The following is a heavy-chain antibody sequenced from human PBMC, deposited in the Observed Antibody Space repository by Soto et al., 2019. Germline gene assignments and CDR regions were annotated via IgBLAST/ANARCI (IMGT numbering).Heavy chain of an antibody. Sequence: GGSLRLSCAASGFTFSSYWMHWVRQAPGKGLVWVSRINSDGSSTSYADSVKGRFTISRDNAKNTLYLQMNSLRAEDTAVYYCARDLYSGSYCYYYGMDVWGQGTTVTVSS. CDR1: GFTFSSYW. D-gene: IGHD1-26*01. CDR3: ARDLYSGSYCYYYGMDV. J-gene: IGHJ6*02. CDR2: INSDGSST. V-gene: IGHV3-74*01.